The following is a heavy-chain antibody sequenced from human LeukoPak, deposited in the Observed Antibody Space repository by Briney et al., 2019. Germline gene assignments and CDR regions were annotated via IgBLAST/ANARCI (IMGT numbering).Heavy chain of an antibody. V-gene: IGHV4-39*02. CDR3: AREAYDVLTSDWFDP. CDR1: GGSISSSSYY. CDR2: IYYSGST. D-gene: IGHD3-9*01. Sequence: SETLSLTCTVSGGSISSSSYYWGWIRQPPGKGLKWIGSIYYSGSTYYNPSLKNRVTISVDTPKNQFSLKLSSVTAADTAMYYCAREAYDVLTSDWFDPWGQGTLVTVSS. J-gene: IGHJ5*02.